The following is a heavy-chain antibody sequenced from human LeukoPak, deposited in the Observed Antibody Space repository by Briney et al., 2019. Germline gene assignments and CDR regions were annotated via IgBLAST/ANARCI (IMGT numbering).Heavy chain of an antibody. V-gene: IGHV4-59*01. D-gene: IGHD2-2*01. CDR3: ARGSTSSLGI. Sequence: SETLSLTCTVSGGSISSYYWSWFRRPPGKGLEWIGYIYYSGSTNYNPSLKSRVTISVDTSKNQFSLKLSSVTAADTAVYYCARGSTSSLGIWGQGTMVTVSS. J-gene: IGHJ3*02. CDR2: IYYSGST. CDR1: GGSISSYY.